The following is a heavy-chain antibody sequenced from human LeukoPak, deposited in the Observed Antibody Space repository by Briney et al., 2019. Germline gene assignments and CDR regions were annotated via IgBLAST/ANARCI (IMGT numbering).Heavy chain of an antibody. Sequence: GGSLRLSCAASGFTFSAYAMTWVRQAPGKGLEWVSSISSSGEYTYYIDSVKGRFIISRDESKNTVYLQMNRSRAEDTATYYCAREEIIVVPDAAPAEYLQHWGQGTLVTVSP. CDR1: GFTFSAYA. CDR3: AREEIIVVPDAAPAEYLQH. V-gene: IGHV3-23*01. J-gene: IGHJ1*01. CDR2: ISSSGEYT. D-gene: IGHD2-2*01.